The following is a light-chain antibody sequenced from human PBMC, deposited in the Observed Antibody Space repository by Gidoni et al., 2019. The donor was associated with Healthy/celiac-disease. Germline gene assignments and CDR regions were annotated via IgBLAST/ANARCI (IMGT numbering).Light chain of an antibody. J-gene: IGKJ2*01. V-gene: IGKV3-15*01. CDR2: GAS. CDR3: QQYNNWSPYT. CDR1: QSVSSN. Sequence: EIVITQSPATLSVSPGERATLSCMASQSVSSNLAWYQQKPGQAPRLLIYGASTRATGIPARVSGSGSGTEVTLTISSLQYEDFAVYYCQQYNNWSPYTFXXXTKLEIK.